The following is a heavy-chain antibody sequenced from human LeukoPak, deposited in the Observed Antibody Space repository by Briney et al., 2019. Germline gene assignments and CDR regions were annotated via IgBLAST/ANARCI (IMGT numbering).Heavy chain of an antibody. V-gene: IGHV1-2*02. CDR3: ARGAWDTAMALDY. CDR2: INPNSGGT. CDR1: GYTLTGYY. D-gene: IGHD5-18*01. J-gene: IGHJ4*02. Sequence: GASVKVSCKASGYTLTGYYMHWVRQAPGQGLEWMGWINPNSGGTNYGRVTMTRDTSISTACMELSRLRSDDTAVYYCARGAWDTAMALDYWGQGTLVTVSS.